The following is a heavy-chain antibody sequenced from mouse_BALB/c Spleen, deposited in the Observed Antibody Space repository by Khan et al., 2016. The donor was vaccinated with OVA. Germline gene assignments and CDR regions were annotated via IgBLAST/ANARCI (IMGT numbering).Heavy chain of an antibody. D-gene: IGHD2-4*01. V-gene: IGHV5-6-5*01. CDR2: ISSGGNT. CDR1: GFTFSSYI. J-gene: IGHJ3*01. CDR3: AREDPMITTWFAY. Sequence: EVELVESGGGLVKPGGSLKLSCAASGFTFSSYIMSWVRQTPEKRLEWVASISSGGNTFYPDIVKGRFTISSDDARNILYLQMSSLKSEDTAMYYCAREDPMITTWFAYWGQGTLVTVS.